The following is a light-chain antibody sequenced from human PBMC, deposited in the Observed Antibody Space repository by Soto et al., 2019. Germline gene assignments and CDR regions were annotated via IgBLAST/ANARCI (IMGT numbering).Light chain of an antibody. V-gene: IGKV3-20*01. CDR1: QSISRY. CDR2: GAS. CDR3: QQYGSSGT. J-gene: IGKJ1*01. Sequence: SVLTQSPGTLSFSPCEITTLSCRASQSISRYLAWYQQKPGQGPRLLIYGASNRATGIPDRFSGSGSGTDFTLTISRLEPEDFAVYYCQQYGSSGTFGQGTKVDIK.